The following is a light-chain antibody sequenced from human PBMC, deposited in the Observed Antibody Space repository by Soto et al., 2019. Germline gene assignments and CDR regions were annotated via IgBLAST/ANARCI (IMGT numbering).Light chain of an antibody. Sequence: DIQMTLSTSTLSASVGDRVTITCRASQSISSWLAWYQQKPGKAPKLLIYKASSLESGVPSGFSGSGSGTECTLTISSLQPDDFATYYCQQYNSYPLTFGGGTKVEIK. J-gene: IGKJ4*01. V-gene: IGKV1-5*03. CDR2: KAS. CDR3: QQYNSYPLT. CDR1: QSISSW.